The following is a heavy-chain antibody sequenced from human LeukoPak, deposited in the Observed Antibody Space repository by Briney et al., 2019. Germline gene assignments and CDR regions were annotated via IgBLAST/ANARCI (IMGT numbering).Heavy chain of an antibody. CDR1: GFTFDDYA. CDR2: ISWNSGSI. CDR3: AKDTHIVAGFDAFDI. J-gene: IGHJ3*02. D-gene: IGHD2-21*01. V-gene: IGHV3-9*01. Sequence: GGSLRLSCAASGFTFDDYAMHWVRQAPGKGLEWVSGISWNSGSIGYADSVKGRFTISRDNAKNSLYLQMNSLRAEDTALYYCAKDTHIVAGFDAFDIWGQGTMVTVSS.